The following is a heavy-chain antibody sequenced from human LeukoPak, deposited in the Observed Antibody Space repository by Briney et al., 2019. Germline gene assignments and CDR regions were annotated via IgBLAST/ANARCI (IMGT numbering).Heavy chain of an antibody. V-gene: IGHV4-59*11. CDR2: IYYSGST. Sequence: SETLSLTCTVSGGSISSHYWSWIRQPPGKGLEWIGYIYYSGSTNYNPSLKSRVTISVDTSKNQFSLKLSSVAAADTAVYYCARGQRRGITIFGRAQYYMDVWGKGTTVTVSS. CDR3: ARGQRRGITIFGRAQYYMDV. D-gene: IGHD3-3*01. CDR1: GGSISSHY. J-gene: IGHJ6*03.